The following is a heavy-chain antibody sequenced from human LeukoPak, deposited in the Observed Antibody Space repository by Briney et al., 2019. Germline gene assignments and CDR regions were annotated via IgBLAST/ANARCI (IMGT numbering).Heavy chain of an antibody. D-gene: IGHD3-22*01. V-gene: IGHV4-59*10. CDR1: GDSMSRYY. J-gene: IGHJ4*02. Sequence: PSETLSLNCDVYGDSMSRYYWSWIRQPAGKPLEWIGRIFTSGATNYNPSLNSRVIMSVDTSKKQFSLRLRSLTAADTAVYYCARSYDTSGYSVGFDFWGQGALVTVSS. CDR2: IFTSGAT. CDR3: ARSYDTSGYSVGFDF.